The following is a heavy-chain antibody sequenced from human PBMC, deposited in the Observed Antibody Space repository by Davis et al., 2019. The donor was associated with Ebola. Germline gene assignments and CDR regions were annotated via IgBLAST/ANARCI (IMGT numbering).Heavy chain of an antibody. CDR2: INPNSGGT. Sequence: ASVKVSCKASGYTFTGYYMHWVRQAPGQGLEWMGWINPNSGGTNYAQKFQGRVTMTRDTSTSTVYMELSSLRSEDTAVYYCASSVVPAANPYYYGMDVWGQGTTVTVSS. CDR1: GYTFTGYY. CDR3: ASSVVPAANPYYYGMDV. D-gene: IGHD2-2*01. V-gene: IGHV1-2*02. J-gene: IGHJ6*02.